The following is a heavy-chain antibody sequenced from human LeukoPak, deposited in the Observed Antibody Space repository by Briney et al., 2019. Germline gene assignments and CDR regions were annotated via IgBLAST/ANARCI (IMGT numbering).Heavy chain of an antibody. J-gene: IGHJ4*02. CDR1: GYTFTGYL. CDR2: IDPNSGGT. D-gene: IGHD4-17*01. CDR3: ASAAVYGDPTNPYFDY. Sequence: ASVKVSCKASGYTFTGYLMHWVRQAPGQGLEWMGWIDPNSGGTKYAQKFQGRVTMTRDTSINTAFMELSRLRSHASAVYYCASAAVYGDPTNPYFDYWGQGTLVTVSS. V-gene: IGHV1-2*02.